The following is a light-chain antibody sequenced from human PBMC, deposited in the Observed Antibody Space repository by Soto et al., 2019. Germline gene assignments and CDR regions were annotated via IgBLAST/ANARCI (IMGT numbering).Light chain of an antibody. J-gene: IGLJ1*01. V-gene: IGLV2-14*01. CDR1: SSDVGAYDY. Sequence: QSVLTQPASVSGSPGQSITISCTGTSSDVGAYDYVSWYQHHPGKAPKLMIHEVSDRPSGISNRFSGSKAGNIASLTIAGLQAEDEADYYCSSYTSGTTYVFGTGSKVTVL. CDR2: EVS. CDR3: SSYTSGTTYV.